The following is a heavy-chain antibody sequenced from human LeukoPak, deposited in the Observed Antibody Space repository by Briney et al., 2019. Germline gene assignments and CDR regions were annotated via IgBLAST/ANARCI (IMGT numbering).Heavy chain of an antibody. CDR3: ARANVRDYYDSSGYSQGAFDI. V-gene: IGHV3-21*01. CDR2: ISSSSSYI. Sequence: GGSLRLSCAASGFTFSSYSMNWVRQAPGKGLEWVSSISSSSSYIYYADSVKGRFTISRDNAKNSLYLQMNSLRAEDTAVYYCARANVRDYYDSSGYSQGAFDIWGQGTMVTVSS. CDR1: GFTFSSYS. D-gene: IGHD3-22*01. J-gene: IGHJ3*02.